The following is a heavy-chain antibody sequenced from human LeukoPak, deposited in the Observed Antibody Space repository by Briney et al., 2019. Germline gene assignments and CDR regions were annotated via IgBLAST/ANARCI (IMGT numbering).Heavy chain of an antibody. Sequence: GASVKVSCEASGYTFTGYYMHWVRQAPGQGLEWMGWINPNSGGTNYAQKFQGRVTMTRDTSINTAYMELSRLRSDDTAVYYCARGLHGSPAFDYWGQGTLVTVSS. V-gene: IGHV1-2*02. D-gene: IGHD2-2*01. CDR3: ARGLHGSPAFDY. CDR2: INPNSGGT. CDR1: GYTFTGYY. J-gene: IGHJ4*02.